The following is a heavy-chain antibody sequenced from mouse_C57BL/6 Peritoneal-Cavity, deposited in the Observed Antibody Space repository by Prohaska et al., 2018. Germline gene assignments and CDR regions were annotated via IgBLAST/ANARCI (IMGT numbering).Heavy chain of an antibody. Sequence: EVQLLETGGGLVQPGGSRGLSCEGSGFTFSGFWMSWVRQTPGKTMEWIGDINSDGSAINYAPSIKDRFTIFRDNDKSTLYLQMSNVRLEDTATYFCMRYGNYWYFDVWGTRTTVTVS. J-gene: IGHJ1*03. CDR3: MRYGNYWYFDV. D-gene: IGHD2-1*01. CDR2: INSDGSAI. V-gene: IGHV11-2*01. CDR1: GFTFSGFW.